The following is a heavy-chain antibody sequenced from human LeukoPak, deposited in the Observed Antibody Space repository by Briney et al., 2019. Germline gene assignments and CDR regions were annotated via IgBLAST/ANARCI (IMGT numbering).Heavy chain of an antibody. D-gene: IGHD3-22*01. J-gene: IGHJ4*02. V-gene: IGHV1-3*01. CDR2: INAGNGNT. Sequence: VASVKVSCNASGYTFTSYAMHWVRQAPGQRLEWMGWINAGNGNTKYSQKFQGRVTITRDTSTSTAYMELRSLRSDDTAVYYCARDTISGYPPDPMIVVDSGYWGQGTLVTVSS. CDR1: GYTFTSYA. CDR3: ARDTISGYPPDPMIVVDSGY.